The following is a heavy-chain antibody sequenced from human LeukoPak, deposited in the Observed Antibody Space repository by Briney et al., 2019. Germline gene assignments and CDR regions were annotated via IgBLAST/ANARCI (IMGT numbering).Heavy chain of an antibody. CDR1: GFTFSSYA. D-gene: IGHD2-2*01. CDR3: AIGIEVVPAAKQKHYSYSMDV. CDR2: ISGSGGST. J-gene: IGHJ6*03. Sequence: GGSLRLSCAASGFTFSSYAMSWVRQAPGKGLEWVSAISGSGGSTYYADSVKGRFTISRDNSKNTLYLQMNSLRAEDTAVYYCAIGIEVVPAAKQKHYSYSMDVWGKGTTVTVSS. V-gene: IGHV3-23*01.